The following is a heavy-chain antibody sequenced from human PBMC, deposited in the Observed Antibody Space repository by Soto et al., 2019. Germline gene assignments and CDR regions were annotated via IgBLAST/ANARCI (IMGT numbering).Heavy chain of an antibody. CDR2: IYYSGST. D-gene: IGHD6-6*01. V-gene: IGHV4-30-4*08. J-gene: IGHJ4*02. Sequence: ASETLSLTCTVSGGSISSGGYYWSWIRQHPGKGLEWIGYIYYSGSTYYNPSPKSRVTISVDTSKNQFSLRLTSVSAADTAMYYCARDRSNSPDYFDFWGQGTLVTVSS. CDR1: GGSISSGGYY. CDR3: ARDRSNSPDYFDF.